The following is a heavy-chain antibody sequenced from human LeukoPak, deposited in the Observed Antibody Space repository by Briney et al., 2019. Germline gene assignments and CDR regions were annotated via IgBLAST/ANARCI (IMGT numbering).Heavy chain of an antibody. Sequence: GGSLSLSCAASGFTFSSYAMSWVRRAPGKGLEWVSAISGSGGSTYYADSVKGRFTISRDNSKNTLYLQMNSLRAEDTAVYYCAKDPTPMIADIDYWGQGTLVTVSS. V-gene: IGHV3-23*01. CDR2: ISGSGGST. D-gene: IGHD3-22*01. J-gene: IGHJ4*02. CDR3: AKDPTPMIADIDY. CDR1: GFTFSSYA.